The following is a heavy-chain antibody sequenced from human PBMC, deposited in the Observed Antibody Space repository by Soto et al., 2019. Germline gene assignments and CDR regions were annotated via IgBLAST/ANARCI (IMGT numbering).Heavy chain of an antibody. V-gene: IGHV4-34*01. CDR3: ASTGFIYYGSGSYYNPKGYYFDD. J-gene: IGHJ4*02. D-gene: IGHD3-10*01. Sequence: PSETLSLTCAVYGGSFSGYYWSWIRQPPGKGLEWIGEINHSGSTNYNPSLKSRVTISVDTSKNQFSLKLSSVTAADTAVYYCASTGFIYYGSGSYYNPKGYYFDDWGQGTLVTVSS. CDR2: INHSGST. CDR1: GGSFSGYY.